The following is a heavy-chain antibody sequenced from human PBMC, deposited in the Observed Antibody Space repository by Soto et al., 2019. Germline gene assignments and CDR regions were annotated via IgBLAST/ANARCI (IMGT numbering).Heavy chain of an antibody. Sequence: QVQLQQWGAGLLKPSETLSLTCAVYGGSFSGYXXXXIRQPPGKGLEWIGEINHSGSTNYNPSLKSRXTISVDTXXXXXXXXXXSXTAADTAVYYCARADDDFWSGVYWGQGTLVTVSS. J-gene: IGHJ4*02. CDR2: INHSGST. CDR1: GGSFSGYX. V-gene: IGHV4-34*01. D-gene: IGHD3-3*01. CDR3: ARADDDFWSGVY.